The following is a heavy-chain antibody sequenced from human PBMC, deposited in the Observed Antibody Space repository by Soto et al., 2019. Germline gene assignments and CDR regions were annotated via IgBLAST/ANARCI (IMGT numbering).Heavy chain of an antibody. CDR1: GGSISSSSYY. CDR2: IYYSGST. Sequence: LSLTCTVSGGSISSSSYYWGWIRQPPGKGLEWIGRIYYSGSTYYNPSLKSRVTISVDTSKNQFSLKLSSVTAADTAVYYCATLWGQDWGQGTLVTVSS. D-gene: IGHD3-10*01. V-gene: IGHV4-39*01. CDR3: ATLWGQD. J-gene: IGHJ4*02.